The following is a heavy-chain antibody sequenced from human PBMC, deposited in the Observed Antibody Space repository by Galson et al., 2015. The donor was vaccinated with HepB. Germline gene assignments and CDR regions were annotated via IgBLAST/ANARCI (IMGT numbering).Heavy chain of an antibody. J-gene: IGHJ4*02. V-gene: IGHV3-30*01. CDR1: GFTFGGYT. CDR2: ISHDGTNK. CDR3: VRGRQLDF. D-gene: IGHD6-6*01. Sequence: SLRLSCAASGFTFGGYTMHWVRQAPGKGLQWVAIISHDGTNKDYADLAKGRFTISRDTSYNTLFLQMNSLTAEDTALYYCVRGRQLDFWGQGTLVTGSP.